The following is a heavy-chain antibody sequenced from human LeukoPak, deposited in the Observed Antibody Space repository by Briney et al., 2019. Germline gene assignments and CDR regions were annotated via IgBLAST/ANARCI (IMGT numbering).Heavy chain of an antibody. Sequence: ASVKVSCKASGYTFTSYAMNWVRQAPGQGLEWMGWINTNTGNPTYAQGFTGRFVFSLDTSVSTAYLQISSLKAEDTAVYYCARVLGVTTRDAFDIWGQGTMVTVSS. V-gene: IGHV7-4-1*02. D-gene: IGHD4-17*01. CDR1: GYTFTSYA. CDR2: INTNTGNP. CDR3: ARVLGVTTRDAFDI. J-gene: IGHJ3*02.